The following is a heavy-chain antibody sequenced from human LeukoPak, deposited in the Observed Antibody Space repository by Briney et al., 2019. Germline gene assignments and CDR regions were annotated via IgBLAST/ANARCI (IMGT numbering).Heavy chain of an antibody. CDR3: ATELQRFGDSYFDY. V-gene: IGHV1-24*01. Sequence: ASVKVSCKVSGYTLTELSMHWVRQAPGKGLEWMGGFDPEDGETIYAQKFQGRVTMTEDTSTDTAYMELSSLRSEDTAVYFCATELQRFGDSYFDYWGQGTLVTVSS. CDR2: FDPEDGET. J-gene: IGHJ4*02. D-gene: IGHD3-10*01. CDR1: GYTLTELS.